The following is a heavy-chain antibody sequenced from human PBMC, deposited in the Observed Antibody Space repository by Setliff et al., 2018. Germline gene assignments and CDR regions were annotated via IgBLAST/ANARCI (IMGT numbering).Heavy chain of an antibody. CDR2: IYTSGST. CDR3: ARARPATIAGVVPGVADFGIDV. CDR1: SGSMRNYY. D-gene: IGHD2-2*01. V-gene: IGHV4-4*07. Sequence: SETLSLTCSVSSGSMRNYYWIWIRQPAGEGLEWIGRIYTSGSTNYNPSLKRRVTISLEMSKNKFSLTLSSVTAADTAVYYCARARPATIAGVVPGVADFGIDVWGQGTT. J-gene: IGHJ6*02.